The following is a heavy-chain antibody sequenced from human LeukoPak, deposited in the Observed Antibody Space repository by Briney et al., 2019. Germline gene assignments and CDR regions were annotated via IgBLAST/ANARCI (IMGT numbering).Heavy chain of an antibody. D-gene: IGHD2-15*01. Sequence: PGGSLRLSCAASGLTVSDNYMTWVRQAPGKGLEWGSGIFPEGSTHYVDSVKGRFTISRDSSKNTLYFQMSSLRVEDTAVYYCARDLDCAGGNCPRRGMDVWGQGTTVTVSS. J-gene: IGHJ6*02. CDR2: IFPEGST. CDR1: GLTVSDNY. V-gene: IGHV3-66*01. CDR3: ARDLDCAGGNCPRRGMDV.